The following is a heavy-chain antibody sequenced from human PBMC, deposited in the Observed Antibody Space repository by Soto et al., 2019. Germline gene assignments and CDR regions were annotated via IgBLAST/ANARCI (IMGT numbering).Heavy chain of an antibody. J-gene: IGHJ4*02. Sequence: GASVKVSCKASGYTFTSYAMHWVRQAPGQRLEWMGWINAGNGNTKYSQKFQGRVTITRDTSASTAYMELSSLRSEDTAVYYCARGPTTVRGVPDDFDYWGQGTLVTAPQ. V-gene: IGHV1-3*01. CDR2: INAGNGNT. CDR1: GYTFTSYA. D-gene: IGHD3-10*01. CDR3: ARGPTTVRGVPDDFDY.